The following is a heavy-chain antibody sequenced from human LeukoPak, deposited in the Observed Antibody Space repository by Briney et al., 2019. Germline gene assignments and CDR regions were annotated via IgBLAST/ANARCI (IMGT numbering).Heavy chain of an antibody. D-gene: IGHD3-22*01. Sequence: GGSLRLSCAASGFTFSSYEMNWVRQAPGKGLEWVANIDQDGREKYYGDSVKGRFTISRDNPTNSLYLQMNGLRAEDTAVYFCARGGDYDSNGFYPWGQGTLVTVSS. J-gene: IGHJ4*02. CDR2: IDQDGREK. CDR1: GFTFSSYE. V-gene: IGHV3-7*01. CDR3: ARGGDYDSNGFYP.